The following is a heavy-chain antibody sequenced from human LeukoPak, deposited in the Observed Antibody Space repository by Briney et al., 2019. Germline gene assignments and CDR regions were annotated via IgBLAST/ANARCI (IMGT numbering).Heavy chain of an antibody. CDR3: ARYALFDAAAGTGYFDY. CDR2: IDWDDDE. V-gene: IGHV2-70*11. CDR1: GFSLSTSGMC. J-gene: IGHJ4*02. Sequence: SGPALVKPTQTLTLTCTFSGFSLSTSGMCVSWIRQPPGKAPEWLARIDWDDDEYYSTSLKTRLTISKDTSKNQVVLTMTNMDPVDTATYYCARYALFDAAAGTGYFDYWGQGTLVTVSS. D-gene: IGHD6-13*01.